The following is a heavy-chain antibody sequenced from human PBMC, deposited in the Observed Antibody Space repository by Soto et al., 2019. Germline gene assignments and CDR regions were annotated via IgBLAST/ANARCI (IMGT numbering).Heavy chain of an antibody. CDR2: IKQDGSEK. Sequence: GGSLRLSCAASGFTFSSSWMSWVRQAPGKGLEWVANIKQDGSEKYYWGSVKGRFSTSRDNANNSLYLQMNSLRAEDTAVYYCATQGVIAATFYAMDVWGQGTTVTVSS. V-gene: IGHV3-7*01. J-gene: IGHJ6*02. CDR3: ATQGVIAATFYAMDV. D-gene: IGHD2-15*01. CDR1: GFTFSSSW.